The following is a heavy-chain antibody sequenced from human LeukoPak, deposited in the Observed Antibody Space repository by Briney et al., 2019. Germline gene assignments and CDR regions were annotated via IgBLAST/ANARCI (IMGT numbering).Heavy chain of an antibody. Sequence: ASVKVSYKASGYTFTGYYMHWVRQAPGQGLEWMGWISAYNGNTNYAQKLQGRVTMTTDTSTSTAYMELRSLRSDDTAVYYCAIARIQLWLGYYYYYMDVWGKGTTVTVSS. CDR1: GYTFTGYY. CDR3: AIARIQLWLGYYYYYMDV. J-gene: IGHJ6*03. CDR2: ISAYNGNT. D-gene: IGHD5-18*01. V-gene: IGHV1-18*04.